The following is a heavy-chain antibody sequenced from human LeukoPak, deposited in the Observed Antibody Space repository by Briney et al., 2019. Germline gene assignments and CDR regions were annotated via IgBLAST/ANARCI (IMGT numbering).Heavy chain of an antibody. CDR2: MNPNSGNT. Sequence: ASVKVSCKASGYTFTSYDINWVRQATGQGLGWMGWMNPNSGNTGYAQKFQGRVTITRNTSISTACMELRSLRSDDTAMYYCARDYYGSGQVWFDPWGQGTLVTVSS. D-gene: IGHD3-10*01. J-gene: IGHJ5*02. V-gene: IGHV1-8*03. CDR1: GYTFTSYD. CDR3: ARDYYGSGQVWFDP.